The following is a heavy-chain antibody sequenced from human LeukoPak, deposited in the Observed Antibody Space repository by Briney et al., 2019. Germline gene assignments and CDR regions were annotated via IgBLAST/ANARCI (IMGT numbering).Heavy chain of an antibody. CDR1: GFTFSSYS. CDR3: AKGYYDYVWGSYLHANVPSIDY. J-gene: IGHJ4*02. Sequence: PGGSLRLSCAASGFTFSSYSMTWVRQAPGKGLEWVSYISSSSSTIYYADSVKGRFTISRDNAKNSLYLQMNSLRAEDTAVYYCAKGYYDYVWGSYLHANVPSIDYWGQGTLVTVSS. CDR2: ISSSSSTI. D-gene: IGHD3-16*02. V-gene: IGHV3-48*04.